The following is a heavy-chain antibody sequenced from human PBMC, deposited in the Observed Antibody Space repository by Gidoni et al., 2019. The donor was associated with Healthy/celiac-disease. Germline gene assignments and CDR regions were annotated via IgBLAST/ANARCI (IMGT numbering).Heavy chain of an antibody. CDR1: GGSFSGYY. CDR3: ARSLRFLEWLLYGEVYYYGMDV. Sequence: QVQLQPWGAGLLKPSATLSLTCAVYGGSFSGYYWSWIRQPPGKGLEWIGEINHSGSTNYNPSLKSRVTISVDTSKNQFSLKLSSVTAADTAVYYCARSLRFLEWLLYGEVYYYGMDVWGQGTTVTVSS. CDR2: INHSGST. V-gene: IGHV4-34*01. D-gene: IGHD3-3*01. J-gene: IGHJ6*02.